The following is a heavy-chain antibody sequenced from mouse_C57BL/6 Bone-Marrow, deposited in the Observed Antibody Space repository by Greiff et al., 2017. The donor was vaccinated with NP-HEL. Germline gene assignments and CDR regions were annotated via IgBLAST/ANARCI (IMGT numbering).Heavy chain of an antibody. J-gene: IGHJ1*03. V-gene: IGHV1-64*01. CDR3: AITTVVAARGFDV. CDR1: GYTFTSYW. CDR2: IHPNSGST. D-gene: IGHD1-1*01. Sequence: QVQLQQPGAELVKPGASVKLSCKASGYTFTSYWMHWVKQRPGQGLEWIGMIHPNSGSTNYNEKFKSKATLTVDKSSSTAYMQLSSLTSEDSAVYYGAITTVVAARGFDVWGTGTTVTVSS.